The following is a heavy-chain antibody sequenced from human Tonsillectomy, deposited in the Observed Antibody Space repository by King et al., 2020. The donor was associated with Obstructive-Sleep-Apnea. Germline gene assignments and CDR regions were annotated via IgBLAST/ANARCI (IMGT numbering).Heavy chain of an antibody. V-gene: IGHV4-39*07. CDR3: AREGGKTGARWFDP. Sequence: QLQESGPGLVKPSETLSLTCTVSGGSISSGSYYWGWIRQPPGKGLEWIGSVSHSGTTFYIPSIESRVTISVDTSKNQFSLKLTSVTAADTAFYFCAREGGKTGARWFDPWAREPWSPSPQ. CDR1: GGSISSGSYY. D-gene: IGHD1-26*01. J-gene: IGHJ5*02. CDR2: VSHSGTT.